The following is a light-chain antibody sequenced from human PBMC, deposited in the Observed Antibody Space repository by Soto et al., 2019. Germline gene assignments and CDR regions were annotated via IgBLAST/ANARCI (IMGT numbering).Light chain of an antibody. Sequence: DIQLTQSPSSVSASVGDRVTITCRASQGVSGWLAWYQQKPGKAPKLLVYATSSLQSGVPSRFSGGGSETDFTLTISSLQPEDFATYYCQQANTFPWTFGQGTKVEIK. CDR3: QQANTFPWT. CDR2: ATS. CDR1: QGVSGW. J-gene: IGKJ1*01. V-gene: IGKV1-12*02.